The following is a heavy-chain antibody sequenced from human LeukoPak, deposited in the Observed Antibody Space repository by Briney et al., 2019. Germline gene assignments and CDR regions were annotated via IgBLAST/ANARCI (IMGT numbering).Heavy chain of an antibody. D-gene: IGHD1-26*01. CDR3: ARGGSYYLSPDYGMDV. CDR2: IKQDGSEK. CDR1: GFTVSSNY. Sequence: GGSLRLSCAASGFTVSSNYMSWVRQAPGKGLEWVANIKQDGSEKYYVDSVKGRFTISRDNAKNSLYLQMNSLRAEDTAVYYCARGGSYYLSPDYGMDVWGQGTTVTVSS. J-gene: IGHJ6*02. V-gene: IGHV3-7*01.